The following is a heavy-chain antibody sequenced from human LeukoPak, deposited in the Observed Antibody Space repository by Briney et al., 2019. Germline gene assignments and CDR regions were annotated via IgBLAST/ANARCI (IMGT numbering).Heavy chain of an antibody. J-gene: IGHJ4*02. CDR3: ARGSAYYDYVWGSYRYRNPFGY. V-gene: IGHV1-18*01. CDR1: GYTFTSYG. Sequence: ASVKVSCKASGYTFTSYGISWVRQAPGQGLEWMGWISAYNGNTNYAQKLQGRVTMTTDTSTSTAHMELRSLRSDDTAVYYCARGSAYYDYVWGSYRYRNPFGYWGQGTLVTVSS. D-gene: IGHD3-16*02. CDR2: ISAYNGNT.